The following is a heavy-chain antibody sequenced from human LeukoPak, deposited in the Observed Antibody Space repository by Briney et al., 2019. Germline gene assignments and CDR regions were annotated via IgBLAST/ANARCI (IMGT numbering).Heavy chain of an antibody. V-gene: IGHV3-53*04. CDR2: IYIDGST. CDR3: ARDRRAAAGTERAKYYYYYYAMDV. Sequence: PGGSLRLSCAASGLTVNSNYMSWVRQAPGKGLEWLSVIYIDGSTYYADSVKGRFTISGHSYKNTLYLQMNSLRPEDTAVYYCARDRRAAAGTERAKYYYYYYAMDVWGQGTTVTVSS. CDR1: GLTVNSNY. J-gene: IGHJ6*02. D-gene: IGHD6-13*01.